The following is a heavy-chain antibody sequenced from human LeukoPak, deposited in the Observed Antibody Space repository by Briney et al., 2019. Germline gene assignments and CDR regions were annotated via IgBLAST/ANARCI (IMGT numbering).Heavy chain of an antibody. CDR3: ARVPAGYGPYYFDY. Sequence: ASVKVSCKASGYTFSCHYIHWVRQAPGQGLEWMGWINPNSGGTNYAQKFQGRVTMTRDTSISTAYMELSSLRSDDTAVYYCARVPAGYGPYYFDYWGQGTLATVSS. D-gene: IGHD5-18*01. V-gene: IGHV1-2*02. J-gene: IGHJ4*02. CDR1: GYTFSCHY. CDR2: INPNSGGT.